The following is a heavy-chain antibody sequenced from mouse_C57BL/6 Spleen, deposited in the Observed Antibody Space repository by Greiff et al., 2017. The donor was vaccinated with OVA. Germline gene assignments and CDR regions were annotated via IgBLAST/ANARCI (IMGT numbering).Heavy chain of an antibody. CDR1: GYSITSGYY. CDR3: AGYDYASKEFAY. Sequence: EVHLVESGPGLVKPSQSLSLTCSVPGYSITSGYYWNWIRQFPGNKLEWMGYISYDGSNNYNPSLKNRISITRDTSKNQFFLKLNSVTTEDTATYYCAGYDYASKEFAYWGQGTLVTVSA. J-gene: IGHJ3*01. CDR2: ISYDGSN. D-gene: IGHD2-4*01. V-gene: IGHV3-6*01.